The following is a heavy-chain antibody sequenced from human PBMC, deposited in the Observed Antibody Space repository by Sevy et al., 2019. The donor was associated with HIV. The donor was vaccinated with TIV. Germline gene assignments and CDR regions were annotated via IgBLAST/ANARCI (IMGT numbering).Heavy chain of an antibody. V-gene: IGHV4-59*01. Sequence: SETLSLTCTVSGGSISSYYWSWIRQPPGKGLEWIAYIYYSGSTNYNPSLKSRVTISVDTSKNQFSLKLSSVTAADTAVYYCASGGAYDFWSGYYYWFDPWGQGTLVTVSS. CDR3: ASGGAYDFWSGYYYWFDP. D-gene: IGHD3-3*01. CDR1: GGSISSYY. CDR2: IYYSGST. J-gene: IGHJ5*02.